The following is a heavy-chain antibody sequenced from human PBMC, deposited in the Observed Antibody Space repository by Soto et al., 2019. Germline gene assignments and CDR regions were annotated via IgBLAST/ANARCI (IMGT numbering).Heavy chain of an antibody. CDR2: MNPYSNNA. J-gene: IGHJ2*01. Sequence: QAQLVQSGTEVKKPGASVKVSCQASGYTFTNYDIFWMRQATGEGLEWMGWMNPYSNNAGYAEKFQGRVTMTRETSTSTAYMELSGLTSEDTAVYYCARGASYYYDKHGDYRNWYFDLWGRGTLLRVSS. V-gene: IGHV1-8*01. CDR3: ARGASYYYDKHGDYRNWYFDL. D-gene: IGHD3-22*01. CDR1: GYTFTNYD.